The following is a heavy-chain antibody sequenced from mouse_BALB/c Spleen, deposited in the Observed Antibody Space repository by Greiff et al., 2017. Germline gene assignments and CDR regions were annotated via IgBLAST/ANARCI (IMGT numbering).Heavy chain of an antibody. CDR3: ARQGGTKPFFDY. V-gene: IGHV5-6*01. CDR1: GFTFSSYG. J-gene: IGHJ2*01. CDR2: ISSGGSYT. Sequence: EVKLMESGGDLVKPGGSLKLSCAASGFTFSSYGMSWVRQTPDKRLEWVATISSGGSYTYYPDSVKGRFTISRDNAKNTLYLQMSSLRSEDTAMYYCARQGGTKPFFDYWGQGTTLTVSS. D-gene: IGHD4-1*01.